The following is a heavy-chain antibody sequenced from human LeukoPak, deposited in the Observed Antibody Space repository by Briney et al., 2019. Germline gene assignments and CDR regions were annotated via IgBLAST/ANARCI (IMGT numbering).Heavy chain of an antibody. CDR2: ISSSSSTI. CDR3: ARVSSGWYAFDI. J-gene: IGHJ3*02. CDR1: GFTFSSYS. V-gene: IGHV3-48*01. D-gene: IGHD6-19*01. Sequence: GSLRLSCAASGFTFSSYSMNWVRQAPGKGLEWVSYISSSSSTIYYADSVKGRFTISRDNAKNSLYLQMNSLRAEDTAVYYCARVSSGWYAFDIWGQGTMVTVSS.